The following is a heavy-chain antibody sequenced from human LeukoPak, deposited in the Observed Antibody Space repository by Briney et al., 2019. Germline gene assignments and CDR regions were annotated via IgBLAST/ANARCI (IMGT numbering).Heavy chain of an antibody. CDR1: GFTFNYSW. V-gene: IGHV3-7*01. CDR3: ARVGIDYLASYHFDH. Sequence: GGSLRLSCAASGFTFNYSWMIWVRQAPGKGLEWVANIKKRGSENSYVDSVKSRFSISRDNTKNSVFLQMNRLRAEDTAVYYCARVGIDYLASYHFDHWGRGTLVTVSS. D-gene: IGHD2/OR15-2a*01. J-gene: IGHJ4*02. CDR2: IKKRGSEN.